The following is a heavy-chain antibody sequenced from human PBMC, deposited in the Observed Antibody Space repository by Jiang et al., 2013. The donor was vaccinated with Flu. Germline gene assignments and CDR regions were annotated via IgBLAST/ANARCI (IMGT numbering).Heavy chain of an antibody. CDR3: ASSTNYYGSGSYYRPDDY. V-gene: IGHV3-30-3*01. D-gene: IGHD3-10*01. J-gene: IGHJ4*02. Sequence: VQLVESGGGVVQPGRSLRLSCAASGFTFSSYAMHWVRQAPGKGLEWVAVISYDGSNKYYADSVKGRFTISRDNSKNTLYLQMNSLRAEDTAVYYCASSTNYYGSGSYYRPDDYWGQGTLVTVSS. CDR2: ISYDGSNK. CDR1: GFTFSSYA.